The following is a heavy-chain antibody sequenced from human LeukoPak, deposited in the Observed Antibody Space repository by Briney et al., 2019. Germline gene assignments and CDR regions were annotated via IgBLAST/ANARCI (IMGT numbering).Heavy chain of an antibody. J-gene: IGHJ6*03. Sequence: SETLSLTCAVYGGSFSGYYWSWIRQPPGKGLEWIGEINHSGSTNYNPSLKSRVTISVDTSKNQFSLKLSSVTAVDTAVYYCARSRPRMLRFLEWSHRAYMDVWGKGTTVTVSS. CDR2: INHSGST. CDR1: GGSFSGYY. D-gene: IGHD3-3*01. CDR3: ARSRPRMLRFLEWSHRAYMDV. V-gene: IGHV4-34*01.